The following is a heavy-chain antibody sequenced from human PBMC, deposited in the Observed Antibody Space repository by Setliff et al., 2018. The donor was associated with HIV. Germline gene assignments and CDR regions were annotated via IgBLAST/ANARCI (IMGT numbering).Heavy chain of an antibody. V-gene: IGHV4-4*07. D-gene: IGHD3-10*01. Sequence: PSETLSLTCTLSGGSFGDYHWSWIRQPAGRGLEWIGRIFRSGTTDYKFSLKSRVTISIDTSRNQFSLRLTSVTAEDTAVYYCARDRHYSGLGSYGPWGPGTLVTAPQ. J-gene: IGHJ5*02. CDR1: GGSFGDYH. CDR2: IFRSGTT. CDR3: ARDRHYSGLGSYGP.